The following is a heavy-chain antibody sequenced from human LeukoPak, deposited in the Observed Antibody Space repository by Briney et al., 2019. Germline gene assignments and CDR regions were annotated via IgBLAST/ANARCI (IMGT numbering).Heavy chain of an antibody. D-gene: IGHD7-27*01. CDR1: GASVSNNNYY. Sequence: SETLSLTCTVSGASVSNNNYYWGWIRQSPGKGLEWIASIYYSGSTYYNPSLKSRVTISVDTSKNQLSLKLSSVTAADTAVYFCARGFRGDNFDYWGQGTLVTVSS. V-gene: IGHV4-39*07. CDR3: ARGFRGDNFDY. CDR2: IYYSGST. J-gene: IGHJ4*02.